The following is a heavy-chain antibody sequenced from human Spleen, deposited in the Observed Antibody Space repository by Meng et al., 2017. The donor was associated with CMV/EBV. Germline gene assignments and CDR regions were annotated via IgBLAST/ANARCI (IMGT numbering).Heavy chain of an antibody. CDR1: GGTFGSST. Sequence: ASVKVSCKVSGGTFGSSTISWVRQAPGQGLEWMGWMDPHSGDTGYAQRFQGGVTMTRDTSISTAYMELSSLRSEDTAVYYCARGLTMVRADTITLLDHWGQGTQVTVSS. D-gene: IGHD3-10*01. J-gene: IGHJ4*02. CDR3: ARGLTMVRADTITLLDH. V-gene: IGHV1-8*02. CDR2: MDPHSGDT.